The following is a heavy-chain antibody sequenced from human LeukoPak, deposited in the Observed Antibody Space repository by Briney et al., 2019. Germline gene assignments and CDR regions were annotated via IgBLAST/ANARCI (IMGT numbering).Heavy chain of an antibody. V-gene: IGHV3-74*01. CDR3: TRDLRGDGYNWN. D-gene: IGHD5-24*01. J-gene: IGHJ4*02. CDR1: GFTFSRFW. Sequence: GGSLRLSCAASGFTFSRFWMSWVRQAPGKGLVWLSRINGVATSTNYADSVKGRFTISRDNANNTLYLEMNSLRAEDTAVYYCTRDLRGDGYNWNWGQGTLVTVSS. CDR2: INGVATST.